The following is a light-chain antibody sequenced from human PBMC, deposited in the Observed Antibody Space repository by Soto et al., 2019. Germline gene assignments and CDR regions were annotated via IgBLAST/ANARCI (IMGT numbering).Light chain of an antibody. CDR3: ASWDYKLTAMV. CDR1: YSNIGNNF. V-gene: IGLV1-51*01. J-gene: IGLJ3*02. Sequence: QSVLTQPPSVSAAPGQKVTISCSGSYSNIGNNFVSWYQHVPGTAPKLLIYANNKRPSDIPDRFSGSKPGTSATLGISGLQTGDEADYFCASWDYKLTAMVFGGGTKLTVL. CDR2: ANN.